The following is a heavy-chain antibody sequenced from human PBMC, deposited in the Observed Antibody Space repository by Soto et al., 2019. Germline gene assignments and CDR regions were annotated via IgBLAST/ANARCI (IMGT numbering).Heavy chain of an antibody. D-gene: IGHD6-6*01. V-gene: IGHV4-39*07. CDR3: ARGSSIAGLYYGMDV. CDR1: GCSISSSSYY. J-gene: IGHJ6*02. Sequence: SETLSLTCTVSGCSISSSSYYWGWIRQPPGKGLEWIGSIYYSGSTYYNPSLKSRVTISVDTSKNQFSLKLSSVTAADTAVYYCARGSSIAGLYYGMDVWGQGTTVTVSS. CDR2: IYYSGST.